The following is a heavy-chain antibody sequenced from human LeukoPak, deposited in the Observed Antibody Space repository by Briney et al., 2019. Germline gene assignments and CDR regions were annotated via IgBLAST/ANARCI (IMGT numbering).Heavy chain of an antibody. J-gene: IGHJ5*02. Sequence: GASVKVSCKASGYTFTSYGISWVRQAPGQGLEWMGWISAYNGNTNYAQKLQGRVTMTTDTSTSTAYMELRSLRSDDTAVYYCARARMYYDILTGYYPTNWFDPWGQGTLVTVSS. V-gene: IGHV1-18*01. CDR1: GYTFTSYG. CDR2: ISAYNGNT. CDR3: ARARMYYDILTGYYPTNWFDP. D-gene: IGHD3-9*01.